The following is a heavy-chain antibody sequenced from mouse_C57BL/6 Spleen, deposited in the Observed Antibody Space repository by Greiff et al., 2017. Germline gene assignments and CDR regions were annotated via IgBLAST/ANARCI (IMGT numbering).Heavy chain of an antibody. CDR1: GFTFSSYA. CDR3: ARDYYSNLDAMDY. CDR2: ISDGGSYT. D-gene: IGHD2-5*01. V-gene: IGHV5-4*01. J-gene: IGHJ4*01. Sequence: EVKLVESGGGLVKPGGSLKLSCAASGFTFSSYAMSWVRQTPEKRLEWVATISDGGSYTYYPDNVKGRFTISRDNAKNNLYLQMSHLKSEDTAMYYCARDYYSNLDAMDYWGQGTSVTVSS.